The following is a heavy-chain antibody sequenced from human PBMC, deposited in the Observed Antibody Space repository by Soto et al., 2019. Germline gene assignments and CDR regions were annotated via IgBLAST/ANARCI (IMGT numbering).Heavy chain of an antibody. CDR1: GFTFSSYG. CDR3: AKDSSGYSYGGDY. Sequence: QVQLVESGGGVVQPGRSLRLSCAASGFTFSSYGMHWVRQAPGKGLEWVAVISYDGSNKYYADSVKGRFTISRDNSKNTLYLQMNSLRAEDTAVYYCAKDSSGYSYGGDYWGQGTLVTVSS. V-gene: IGHV3-30*18. CDR2: ISYDGSNK. J-gene: IGHJ4*02. D-gene: IGHD5-18*01.